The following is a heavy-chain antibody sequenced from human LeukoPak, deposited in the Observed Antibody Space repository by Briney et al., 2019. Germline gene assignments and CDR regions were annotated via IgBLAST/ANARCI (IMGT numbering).Heavy chain of an antibody. D-gene: IGHD3-9*01. V-gene: IGHV1-69*13. CDR3: ARDYDILTGSKRLDY. CDR1: GYTFTSYY. Sequence: GASVKVSCKASGYTFTSYYMHWVRQAPGQGLEWMGGIIPIFGTANYAQKFQGRVTITADESTSTAYMELSSLRSEDTAVYYCARDYDILTGSKRLDYWGQGTLVTVSS. J-gene: IGHJ4*02. CDR2: IIPIFGTA.